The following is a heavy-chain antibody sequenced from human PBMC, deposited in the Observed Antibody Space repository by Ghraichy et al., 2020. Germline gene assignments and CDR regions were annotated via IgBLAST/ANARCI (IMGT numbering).Heavy chain of an antibody. V-gene: IGHV4-34*01. D-gene: IGHD4-17*01. Sequence: SETLSLTCAVYGGSFSGYYWSWIRQPPGKGLEWIGEINHSGSTNNNPSLKSRVTISVDTSKNQFSLKLSSVTAADTAEYYCARGDYGDSGGVWFDPWGQGTLVTVSS. CDR3: ARGDYGDSGGVWFDP. J-gene: IGHJ5*02. CDR2: INHSGST. CDR1: GGSFSGYY.